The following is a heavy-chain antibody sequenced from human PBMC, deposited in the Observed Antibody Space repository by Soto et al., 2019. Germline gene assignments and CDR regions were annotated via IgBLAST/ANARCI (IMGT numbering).Heavy chain of an antibody. CDR1: GYAFTTYG. V-gene: IGHV1-18*01. CDR2: ISAHNGNT. Sequence: QVHLVQSGAEVKKPGASVKVSCKGSGYAFTTYGITWVRQAPGQGLEWMGWISAHNGNTNYAQKLQGRVTMTRDTSTSTAYMELTCLRSDDTAVNYCARGRYGDYWGQGALVPASS. CDR3: ARGRYGDY. J-gene: IGHJ4*02. D-gene: IGHD1-1*01.